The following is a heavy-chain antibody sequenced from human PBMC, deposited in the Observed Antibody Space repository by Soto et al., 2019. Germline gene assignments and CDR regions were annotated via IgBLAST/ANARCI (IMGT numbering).Heavy chain of an antibody. CDR2: IYWDDDK. J-gene: IGHJ4*02. CDR3: AHRQVGGSNFDY. CDR1: GFSLSTSGVG. D-gene: IGHD2-15*01. V-gene: IGHV2-5*02. Sequence: QITLKESGPTLVKPTQTLTLTCTFSGFSLSTSGVGVGWIRQPPGKALEWLALIYWDDDKRYSPSLKSRLTITEDTSKNQVVLTMTTMDPVDTATYYCAHRQVGGSNFDYWGQGTLVTVSS.